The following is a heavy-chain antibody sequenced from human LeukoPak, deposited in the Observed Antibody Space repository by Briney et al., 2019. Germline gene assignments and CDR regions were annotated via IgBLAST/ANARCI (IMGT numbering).Heavy chain of an antibody. CDR2: ISSSSSYV. V-gene: IGHV3-21*01. CDR3: ARDPGTSLDY. J-gene: IGHJ4*02. D-gene: IGHD1-1*01. CDR1: GFTFRRYS. Sequence: ASLRLSCAASGFTFRRYSMNWVRDAPGKGLERVSSISSSSSYVYYADSVKGRFTISRDNAKNSLYLQMNSLRAEDTAVYYCARDPGTSLDYWGQGTLVTVSS.